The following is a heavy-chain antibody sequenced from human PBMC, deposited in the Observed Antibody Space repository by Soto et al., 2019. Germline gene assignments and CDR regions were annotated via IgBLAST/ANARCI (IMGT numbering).Heavy chain of an antibody. CDR3: ARGRIAAAGTRYYFGY. CDR2: ISGSGTTT. V-gene: IGHV3-23*01. CDR1: GFTFTTYA. Sequence: EVQLLESGGGLVQPGGSLRLSCAASGFTFTTYAINWVRQAPGKGLEWVSGISGSGTTTYYADSVKGRFTVSRDNSKNTVFLQMNSLRVEDTAVYYCARGRIAAAGTRYYFGYWGQGALVTVSS. D-gene: IGHD6-13*01. J-gene: IGHJ4*02.